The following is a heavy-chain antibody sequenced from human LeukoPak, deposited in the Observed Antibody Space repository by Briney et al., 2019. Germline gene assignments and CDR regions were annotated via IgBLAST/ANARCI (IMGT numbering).Heavy chain of an antibody. D-gene: IGHD2-21*02. V-gene: IGHV3-11*06. CDR2: ISSSRSDT. J-gene: IGHJ4*02. CDR3: ARDRDWSFDY. Sequence: GGSLRLSCAASGFTFSDYYMSWIRQAPGKGLEWVSYISSSRSDTKYADSVKGRFTISRDNAMNSLYLQMNSLRDEDTAVYYRARDRDWSFDYWGQGTLVTVSS. CDR1: GFTFSDYY.